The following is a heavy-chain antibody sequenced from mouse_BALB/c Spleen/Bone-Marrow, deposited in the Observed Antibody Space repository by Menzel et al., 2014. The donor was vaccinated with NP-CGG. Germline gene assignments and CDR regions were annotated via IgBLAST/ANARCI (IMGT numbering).Heavy chain of an antibody. CDR1: GYTFTDYW. V-gene: IGHV1-69*01. CDR2: IDTXDSYT. CDR3: ARKYDYYYAMDY. J-gene: IGHJ4*01. Sequence: VQVVESGAELVMPGASVKMSCKASGYTFTDYWMHWVKQRPGQGLEWIGAIDTXDSYTSYNQKFKGKATLTVDESSSTAYMQLSSLTSEDSAVYYCARKYDYYYAMDYWGQGTSVTVSS. D-gene: IGHD2-4*01.